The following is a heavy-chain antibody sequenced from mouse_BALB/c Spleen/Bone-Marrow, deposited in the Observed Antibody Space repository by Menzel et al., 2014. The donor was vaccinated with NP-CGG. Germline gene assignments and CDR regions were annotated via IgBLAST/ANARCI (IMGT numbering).Heavy chain of an antibody. CDR2: INPYNDGS. V-gene: IGHV1-14*01. CDR1: GYTFTSYV. J-gene: IGHJ2*01. CDR3: ARYYYGYYFDY. Sequence: VQLQQSGPELVKPGASVKMSCKASGYTFTSYVMHWVKQKPGQGLEWIGYINPYNDGSKYNEKFKGMATLTSDKSSSTAYMELSSLTSEDSAVYYCARYYYGYYFDYWGQGTTLTVSS. D-gene: IGHD1-2*01.